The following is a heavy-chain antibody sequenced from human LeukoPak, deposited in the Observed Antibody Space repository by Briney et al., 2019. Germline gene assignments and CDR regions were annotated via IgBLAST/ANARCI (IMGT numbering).Heavy chain of an antibody. V-gene: IGHV1-18*01. CDR2: ISAYNGNT. CDR3: ARDIVVVPASESNWFDP. D-gene: IGHD2-2*01. CDR1: GYTFTSYG. Sequence: ASVKVSCKASGYTFTSYGISWVRQAPGQGLEWMGWISAYNGNTNYAQKLQGRVTMTTDTSTSTAYMELRSLRSDDTAVYYCARDIVVVPASESNWFDPWGQGTLVTVSS. J-gene: IGHJ5*02.